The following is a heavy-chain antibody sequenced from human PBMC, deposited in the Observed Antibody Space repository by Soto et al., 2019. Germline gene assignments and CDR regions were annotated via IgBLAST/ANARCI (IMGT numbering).Heavy chain of an antibody. J-gene: IGHJ4*02. Sequence: EVQLLESGGGLVQPGGSLRLSCAASGFTFNTYGMSWVRQAPGKGLEWVSVISAGGDSTYYADSVKGRFTISRDNSKNTWYLQMNSLRAEDTAVYYCAKDWVSVWFRSYFDSWGQGTLVTVSS. CDR3: AKDWVSVWFRSYFDS. CDR1: GFTFNTYG. V-gene: IGHV3-23*01. CDR2: ISAGGDST. D-gene: IGHD3-16*01.